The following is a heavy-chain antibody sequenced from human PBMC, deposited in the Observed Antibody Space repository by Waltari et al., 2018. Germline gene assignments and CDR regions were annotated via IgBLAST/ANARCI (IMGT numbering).Heavy chain of an antibody. J-gene: IGHJ4*02. D-gene: IGHD2-15*01. Sequence: QVQLQESGPGLVKPSETLSLTCTVSVGSIDSSHNYWGWIRQPPGKGLEWIGSRYYSGSTYYNPSLKSRVTISVDTSKNQFSLNLSSVTAADTAVYYCVQLPGYWGQGTLVTVSS. CDR3: VQLPGY. CDR2: RYYSGST. CDR1: VGSIDSSHNY. V-gene: IGHV4-39*01.